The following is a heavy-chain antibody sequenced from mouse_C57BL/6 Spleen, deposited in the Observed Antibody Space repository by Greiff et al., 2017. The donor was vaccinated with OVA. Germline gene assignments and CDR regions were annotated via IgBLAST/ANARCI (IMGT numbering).Heavy chain of an antibody. Sequence: QVQLQQPGAELVKPGASVKLSCKASGYTFTSYWMQWVKQRPGQGLEWIGEIDPSDSYTNSNQKLKGKATVTVDTSSSTAYMQLSSLTSEDSAVYYCARGCYYSHYAMDYWGQGTSVTVSS. D-gene: IGHD2-12*01. V-gene: IGHV1-50*01. CDR1: GYTFTSYW. CDR3: ARGCYYSHYAMDY. J-gene: IGHJ4*01. CDR2: IDPSDSYT.